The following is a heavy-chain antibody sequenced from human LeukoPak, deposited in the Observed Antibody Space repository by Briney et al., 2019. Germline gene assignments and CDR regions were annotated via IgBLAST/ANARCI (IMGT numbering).Heavy chain of an antibody. CDR3: ARGSSTIVTTKFARGHYMDV. J-gene: IGHJ6*03. CDR2: ISGSGGST. Sequence: GGSLRLSCAASGFTFSSHGMSWVRQAPGKGLEWVSAISGSGGSTYYADSVKGRFTISRDNSKNTLYLQMNSLRAEDTAVYYSARGSSTIVTTKFARGHYMDVWGKGTTVTVSS. V-gene: IGHV3-23*01. D-gene: IGHD5-12*01. CDR1: GFTFSSHG.